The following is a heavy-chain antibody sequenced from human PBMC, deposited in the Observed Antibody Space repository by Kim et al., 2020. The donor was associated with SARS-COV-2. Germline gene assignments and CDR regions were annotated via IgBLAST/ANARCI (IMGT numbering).Heavy chain of an antibody. CDR1: GGSISSGGYY. CDR3: ASVPKRYSWFRDGMDV. CDR2: TYYSGST. J-gene: IGHJ6*01. V-gene: IGHV4-31*03. Sequence: SETLSLTCTVSGGSISSGGYYWSWIRQHPGKDLEWIGFTYYSGSTNYNTSLKSRVSISVDTSKNQFSLKLSSVTAADTAVYNCASVPKRYSWFRDGMDV. D-gene: IGHD1-20*01.